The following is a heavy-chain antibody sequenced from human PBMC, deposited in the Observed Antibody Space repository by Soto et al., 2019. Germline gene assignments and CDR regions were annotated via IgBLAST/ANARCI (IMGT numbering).Heavy chain of an antibody. CDR3: TRSSPGEGGYDF. V-gene: IGHV1-8*01. CDR2: MSPKSGKT. J-gene: IGHJ4*02. CDR1: GYTFGSND. D-gene: IGHD5-12*01. Sequence: ASVKVSCKASGYTFGSNDINCVRQATGQGLEWMGWMSPKSGKTGYAQKFRGRVSMTRDTSTTTAYMELSSLRPEDTAIYYCTRSSPGEGGYDFWGQGTRVTVSS.